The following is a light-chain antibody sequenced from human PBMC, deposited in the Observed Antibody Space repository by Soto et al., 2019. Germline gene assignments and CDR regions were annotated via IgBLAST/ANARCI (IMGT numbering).Light chain of an antibody. J-gene: IGKJ5*01. V-gene: IGKV1-9*01. CDR3: QQLHDYPIT. Sequence: ILLTHSPSSLCASVEDRVTITCRASQGIDISLAWYQKKPGKAPKLLIFAASSLQSGVPSRFSGIGSGTDFTLTISSLQPEDFATYYCQQLHDYPITFGQGTRLE. CDR2: AAS. CDR1: QGIDIS.